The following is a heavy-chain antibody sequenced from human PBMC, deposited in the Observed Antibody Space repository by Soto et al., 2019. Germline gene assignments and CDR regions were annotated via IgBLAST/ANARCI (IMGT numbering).Heavy chain of an antibody. CDR3: VGGDFLTGYPRPFDP. J-gene: IGHJ5*02. V-gene: IGHV1-18*01. D-gene: IGHD3-9*01. CDR2: ISAYNGNT. Sequence: GASVKVSCKASGYTFTSYGINWVRQAPGQGLEWMGWISAYNGNTNYAQNLQGRVTMTTDTSTSTAYMELGSLRSDDTAVYYCVGGDFLTGYPRPFDPWGQGTLVTVSS. CDR1: GYTFTSYG.